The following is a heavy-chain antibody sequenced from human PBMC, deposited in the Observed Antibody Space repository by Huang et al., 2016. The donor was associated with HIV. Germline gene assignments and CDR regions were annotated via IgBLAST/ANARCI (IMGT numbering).Heavy chain of an antibody. CDR1: GYSFTSYW. V-gene: IGHV5-51*01. J-gene: IGHJ4*02. CDR3: ARLSTTWYFDY. Sequence: EVQLVQSGAEVKKPGESLKISCKGSGYSFTSYWIGWVGQMPGKGLEWMGSIYPGSSNTRYSPSFQGQGTISADKSISTAYLQWSSLKASDTAMYYCARLSTTWYFDYWGQGTLVTVSS. D-gene: IGHD1-1*01. CDR2: IYPGSSNT.